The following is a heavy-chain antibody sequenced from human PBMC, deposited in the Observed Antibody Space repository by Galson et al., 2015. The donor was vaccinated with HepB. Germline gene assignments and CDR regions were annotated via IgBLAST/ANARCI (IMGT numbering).Heavy chain of an antibody. CDR3: ARVADADYGDHSHFDY. CDR1: GFTFSDYY. V-gene: IGHV3-11*06. Sequence: SLRLSCAASGFTFSDYYVSWIRQAPGKGLEWLSYISSTGTYTNYADSVKGRFTISRDNAENSLYLQMNNLRAEDTAVYYCARVADADYGDHSHFDYWGQGTLVTVSS. J-gene: IGHJ4*02. CDR2: ISSTGTYT. D-gene: IGHD4-17*01.